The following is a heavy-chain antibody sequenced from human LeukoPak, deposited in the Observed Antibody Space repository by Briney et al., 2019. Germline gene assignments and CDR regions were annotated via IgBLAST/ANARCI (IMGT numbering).Heavy chain of an antibody. J-gene: IGHJ3*02. V-gene: IGHV1-8*01. CDR3: ARSLYGSGSGSNAFDI. Sequence: ASVKVSCKASGYTFTSYDINWVRQATGQGLEWMGWMNPNSGNTGYAQKFQGRVTMTRNTSISTAYMELSSLRSEDTAVYYCARSLYGSGSGSNAFDIWGQGTMVTVSS. D-gene: IGHD3-10*01. CDR1: GYTFTSYD. CDR2: MNPNSGNT.